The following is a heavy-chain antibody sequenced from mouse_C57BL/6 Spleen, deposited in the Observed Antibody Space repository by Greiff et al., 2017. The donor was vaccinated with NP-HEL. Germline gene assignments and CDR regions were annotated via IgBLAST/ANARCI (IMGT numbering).Heavy chain of an antibody. Sequence: EVQRVESGPGLVKSSQSLSLTCSVTGYSITSGYYWNWIRQFPGNKLEWMGYISYDGSNNYNPSLKNRISITRDTSKNQFFLKLNSVTTEDTATYYCLGAYDYDDGDYYAMDYWGQGTSVTVSS. D-gene: IGHD2-4*01. CDR1: GYSITSGYY. CDR2: ISYDGSN. CDR3: LGAYDYDDGDYYAMDY. J-gene: IGHJ4*01. V-gene: IGHV3-6*01.